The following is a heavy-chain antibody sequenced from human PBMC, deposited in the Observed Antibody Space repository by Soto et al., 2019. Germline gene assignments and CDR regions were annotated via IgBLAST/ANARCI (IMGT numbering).Heavy chain of an antibody. D-gene: IGHD6-13*01. Sequence: PSETLSLTCTVSGGSISGGDYYWSWIRQPPGKGLEWIGYIYYSGSTYYNPSLKSRVTIPVNTSKNQFSLKLSSVTAADPAVYYCARTNTAATATYYYYYGMDVWGQGTTVTVSS. J-gene: IGHJ6*02. V-gene: IGHV4-30-4*01. CDR1: GGSISGGDYY. CDR2: IYYSGST. CDR3: ARTNTAATATYYYYYGMDV.